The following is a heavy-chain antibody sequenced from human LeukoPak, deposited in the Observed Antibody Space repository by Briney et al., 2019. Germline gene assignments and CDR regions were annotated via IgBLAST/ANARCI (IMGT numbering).Heavy chain of an antibody. CDR2: INPNSGGT. V-gene: IGHV1-2*02. J-gene: IGHJ4*02. CDR1: GYTFTGYY. D-gene: IGHD3-10*01. Sequence: ASVKVSCKASGYTFTGYYMHWVRQAPGQGLEWMGWINPNSGGTNYAQKFQGRVTMTRDTSISTAYMELSRLRSDDTAVYYCANEAMGTISLVRGVMDYWGQGTLVTVSS. CDR3: ANEAMGTISLVRGVMDY.